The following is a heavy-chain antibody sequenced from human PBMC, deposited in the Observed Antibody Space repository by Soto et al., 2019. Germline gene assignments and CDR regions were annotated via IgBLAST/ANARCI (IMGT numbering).Heavy chain of an antibody. V-gene: IGHV4-34*01. D-gene: IGHD2-2*01. Sequence: SETLSLTCTVSGGSISSYYWSWIRQPPGKGLEWIGEINHSGSTNYNPSLKSRVTISVDTSKNQFSLKLSSVTAADTAVYYCARGGPEAPDCSSTSCPPLYYFDYWGQGTLVTVSS. J-gene: IGHJ4*02. CDR3: ARGGPEAPDCSSTSCPPLYYFDY. CDR1: GGSISSYY. CDR2: INHSGST.